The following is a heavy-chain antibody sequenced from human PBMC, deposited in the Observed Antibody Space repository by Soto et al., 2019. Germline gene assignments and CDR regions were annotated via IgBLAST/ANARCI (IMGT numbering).Heavy chain of an antibody. CDR2: IYWDDDK. J-gene: IGHJ4*02. Sequence: QITLKESGPTLVKPTQTLTLTCTFSGFSLSTSGVGVGWIRQPPGKALEWLELIYWDDDKRYSPSLKSRLTITKNTTKNRIVLTMTSMDPVDTATYYYAHSLPSRDEYGDYGGIPLGFDYWGQGTLVTVSS. V-gene: IGHV2-5*02. CDR1: GFSLSTSGVG. D-gene: IGHD4-17*01. CDR3: AHSLPSRDEYGDYGGIPLGFDY.